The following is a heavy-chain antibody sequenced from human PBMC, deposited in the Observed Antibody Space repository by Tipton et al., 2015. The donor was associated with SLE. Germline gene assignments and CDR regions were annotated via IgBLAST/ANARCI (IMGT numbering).Heavy chain of an antibody. V-gene: IGHV4-61*02. Sequence: TPSLTCTVSGGSISRGSYYWSWIRQPAGKGLEWIGRIYTSGSTNYNPSLKSRVTISVDTSKNQFSLKLSSVTAADTAVYYCARDDFWSGREWFDPWGQGTLVTVSS. CDR1: GGSISRGSYY. D-gene: IGHD3-3*01. J-gene: IGHJ5*02. CDR2: IYTSGST. CDR3: ARDDFWSGREWFDP.